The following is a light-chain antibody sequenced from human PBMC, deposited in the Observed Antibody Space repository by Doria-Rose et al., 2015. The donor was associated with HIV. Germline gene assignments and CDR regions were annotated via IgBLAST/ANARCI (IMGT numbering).Light chain of an antibody. V-gene: IGKV3-20*01. CDR3: HQYGTSWT. CDR2: DGS. CDR1: QSFSSTH. Sequence: TQSPGTLPLSPGARATLSCTASQSFSSTHLAWYQQKPGQAPSLLIYDGSNRATGIPDRFSASGSGTDFTLTINRLEPEDFALYYCHQYGTSWTFGQGTKVEI. J-gene: IGKJ1*01.